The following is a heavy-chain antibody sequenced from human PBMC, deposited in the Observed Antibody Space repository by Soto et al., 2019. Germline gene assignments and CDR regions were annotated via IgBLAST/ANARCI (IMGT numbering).Heavy chain of an antibody. CDR3: AREGGSGSYRYYGMDV. J-gene: IGHJ6*02. D-gene: IGHD3-10*01. V-gene: IGHV1-69*12. Sequence: QVQLVQSGAEVKKPGSSVKVSCKASGGTFSSYAISWVRQAPGQGLEWMGGIIPIFGTANYAQKFQGRVTITADESTSXAYMELSSLRSEDTAVYYCAREGGSGSYRYYGMDVWGQGTTVTVSS. CDR2: IIPIFGTA. CDR1: GGTFSSYA.